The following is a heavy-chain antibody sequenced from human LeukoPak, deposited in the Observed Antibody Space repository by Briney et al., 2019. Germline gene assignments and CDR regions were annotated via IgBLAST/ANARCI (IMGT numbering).Heavy chain of an antibody. V-gene: IGHV4-4*07. CDR1: GGSISSYY. D-gene: IGHD3-3*01. CDR3: ARESILDYDFWSRPHAFDI. CDR2: IYTSGST. J-gene: IGHJ3*02. Sequence: PSETLSLTCTVSGGSISSYYWSWIRQPAGKGLEWIGRIYTSGSTNYNPSLKSRVTISVDKSKNQFSLKLSSVTAADTAVYYCARESILDYDFWSRPHAFDIWGQGTMVTVSS.